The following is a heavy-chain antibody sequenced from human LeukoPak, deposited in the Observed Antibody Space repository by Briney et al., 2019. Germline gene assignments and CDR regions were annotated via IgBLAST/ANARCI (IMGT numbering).Heavy chain of an antibody. J-gene: IGHJ4*02. Sequence: GGSLRLSCAASGFTFSNYEMNWVRQAPGKGLEWVSYISNSGTTIYYTDSVKGRFTISRDNAQNSLYLQMNSLRAEDTAVYYCARAVAGTPIDYWGQGTMATVS. D-gene: IGHD6-19*01. CDR1: GFTFSNYE. CDR3: ARAVAGTPIDY. V-gene: IGHV3-48*03. CDR2: ISNSGTTI.